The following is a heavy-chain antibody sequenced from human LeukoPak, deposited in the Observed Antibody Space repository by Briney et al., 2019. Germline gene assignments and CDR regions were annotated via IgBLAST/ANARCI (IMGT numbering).Heavy chain of an antibody. CDR3: AKTTVTEQFDY. CDR1: GFTFSSCS. CDR2: ISSSSSTI. D-gene: IGHD4-17*01. Sequence: GGSLRLSCAASGFTFSSCSMTWVRQAPGKGLEWVSYISSSSSTIYYADSVKGRFTISRDNAKNSLYLQMNSLRAEDTAVYYCAKTTVTEQFDYWGQGTLVTVSS. V-gene: IGHV3-48*01. J-gene: IGHJ4*02.